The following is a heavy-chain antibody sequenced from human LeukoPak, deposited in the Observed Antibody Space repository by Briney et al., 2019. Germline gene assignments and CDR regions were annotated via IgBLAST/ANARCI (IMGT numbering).Heavy chain of an antibody. CDR3: ARVRIQWFGEQPLDY. D-gene: IGHD3-10*01. V-gene: IGHV1-46*01. Sequence: ASVKVSCKASGYTFTSYYMHWVRQAPGQGLEWMGIINPSGGSTSYAQKFQGRVTMTRDMSTRTVYMELSSLRSEDTAVYYCARVRIQWFGEQPLDYWGQGTLVTVSS. J-gene: IGHJ4*02. CDR2: INPSGGST. CDR1: GYTFTSYY.